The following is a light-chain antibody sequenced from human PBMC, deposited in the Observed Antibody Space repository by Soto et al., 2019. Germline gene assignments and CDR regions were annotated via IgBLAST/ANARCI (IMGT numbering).Light chain of an antibody. Sequence: QSALTQPASVSGSPGQSITISCTGTSSDIGGYNYVSWYQQYPGKAPRLLIYAVSNRPSGVSDRFSVSKSGNTASLTISGLQAEDEAHYYCCSYGGRILVIFGEGTKLTVL. CDR1: SSDIGGYNY. V-gene: IGLV2-14*01. J-gene: IGLJ2*01. CDR2: AVS. CDR3: CSYGGRILVI.